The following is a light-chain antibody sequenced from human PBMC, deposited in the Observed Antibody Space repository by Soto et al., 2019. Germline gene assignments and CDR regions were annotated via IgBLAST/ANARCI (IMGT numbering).Light chain of an antibody. CDR1: SSDVGGYNY. CDR2: DVS. Sequence: QSALTQPRSVSGSPGQSVTISCTGTSSDVGGYNYVSWYQQHPGKAPKLMIYDVSKRPSGVPDRFSGSKSGNTASLIISGLQAEDEADYYCCSYAGSYTFERVFGGGTKLTVL. J-gene: IGLJ2*01. CDR3: CSYAGSYTFERV. V-gene: IGLV2-11*01.